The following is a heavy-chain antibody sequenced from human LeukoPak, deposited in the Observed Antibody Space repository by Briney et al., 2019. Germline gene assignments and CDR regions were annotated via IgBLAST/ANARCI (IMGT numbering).Heavy chain of an antibody. V-gene: IGHV3-23*01. CDR2: IRGSGGST. Sequence: GGSLRLSCAASGFTFSSYAMSWVRQAPGKGLEWVSAISGSGEWVSAIRGSGGSTYYADSVKGRFTISRGSSKNTLYLQMNSLRAEDTAVYYCAKKPDGYNAYFDNWGQGTLVTVSS. CDR1: GFTFSSYA. CDR3: AKKPDGYNAYFDN. J-gene: IGHJ4*02. D-gene: IGHD5-24*01.